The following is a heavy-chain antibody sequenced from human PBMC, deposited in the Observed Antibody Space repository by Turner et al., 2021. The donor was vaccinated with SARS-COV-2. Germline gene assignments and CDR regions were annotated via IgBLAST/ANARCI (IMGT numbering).Heavy chain of an antibody. CDR1: GFTFSRYS. CDR3: ASTSVVNYGMDV. V-gene: IGHV3-48*02. Sequence: EVQLVESGGGLVQPGGSLRLSCAASGFTFSRYSMNWVRQARGKGLGWISYISSSSTISYAVSVKGRFTISRDNAKNSLYLQRNSLRDEDTAVYYCASTSVVNYGMDVWGQGTTVTVSS. CDR2: ISSSSTI. D-gene: IGHD2-15*01. J-gene: IGHJ6*02.